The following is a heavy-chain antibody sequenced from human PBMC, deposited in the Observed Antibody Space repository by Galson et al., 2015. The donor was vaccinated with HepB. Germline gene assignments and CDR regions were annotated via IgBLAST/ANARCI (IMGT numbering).Heavy chain of an antibody. J-gene: IGHJ4*02. CDR1: GFTYNNYW. CDR2: IKQDGSEK. CDR3: ARGWDTDVTSDFDY. V-gene: IGHV3-7*03. Sequence: SLRLSCAVSGFTYNNYWMSWVRQAPGRGLEWVANIKQDGSEKYYVDSVEGRFTVSRDNAKKTLYLDKNALSVEDTAVYYCARGWDTDVTSDFDYWGQGALVTVSS. D-gene: IGHD5-18*01.